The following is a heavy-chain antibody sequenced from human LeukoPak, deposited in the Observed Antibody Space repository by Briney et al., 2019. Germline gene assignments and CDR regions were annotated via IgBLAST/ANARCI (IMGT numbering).Heavy chain of an antibody. CDR3: AKDHYGDPFDS. J-gene: IGHJ4*02. V-gene: IGHV3-23*01. CDR1: GSTFSSYA. D-gene: IGHD4-17*01. CDR2: ISSSGIGT. Sequence: GGSLRLSCAASGSTFSSYAMSWVRQAPGKGLEWVSGISSSGIGTYYADSVKGRFTISRDSSKNTLYLQMNSLRVEDAAVYYCAKDHYGDPFDSWGQGTLVTVSS.